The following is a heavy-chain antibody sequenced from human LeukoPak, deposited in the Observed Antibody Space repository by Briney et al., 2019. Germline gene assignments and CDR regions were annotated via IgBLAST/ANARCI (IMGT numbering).Heavy chain of an antibody. J-gene: IGHJ4*02. CDR3: ATLRYGSGSLDS. CDR1: GGSFTGHY. D-gene: IGHD3-10*01. V-gene: IGHV4-34*01. CDR2: INHSGST. Sequence: PSETLSLTCAVHGGSFTGHYRTWIRQPPGKGLEWIGEINHSGSTTYNPSLNSRVTISVDTSKNQFSLTLSSVTAADTAVYYCATLRYGSGSLDSWGQGTLVTVSS.